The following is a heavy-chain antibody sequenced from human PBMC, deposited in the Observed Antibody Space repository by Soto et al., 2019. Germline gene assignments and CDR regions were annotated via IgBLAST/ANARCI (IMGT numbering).Heavy chain of an antibody. CDR3: ARGGGVPALGDP. Sequence: SETLSLTCSVSGVSMRNSYWTWIRQSAGKGLEWIGRISTSGNTNYNPSLNSRLTMSVDTSKNQVSLKLTSVTAADTAVYYCARGGGVPALGDPWGQGTLVTVS. D-gene: IGHD3-16*01. CDR1: GVSMRNSY. CDR2: ISTSGNT. J-gene: IGHJ5*02. V-gene: IGHV4-4*07.